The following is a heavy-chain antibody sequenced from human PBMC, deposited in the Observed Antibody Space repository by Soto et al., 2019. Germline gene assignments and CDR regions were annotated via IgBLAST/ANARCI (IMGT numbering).Heavy chain of an antibody. CDR1: GFSFSQYG. D-gene: IGHD1-1*01. CDR3: ARDVHRNAYNFEY. J-gene: IGHJ4*02. V-gene: IGHV3-30*03. CDR2: ISYDGSTQ. Sequence: GGSLRLSCAASGFSFSQYGMHWVRQAPGKGLEWVALISYDGSTQYYADSVKGRFTISRDNSKNTVHLQINSLRDEDTAVFYCARDVHRNAYNFEYWGQGTPVTVSS.